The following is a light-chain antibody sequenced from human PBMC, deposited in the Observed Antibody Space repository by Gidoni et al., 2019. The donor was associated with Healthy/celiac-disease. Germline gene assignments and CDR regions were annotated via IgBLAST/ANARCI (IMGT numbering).Light chain of an antibody. CDR3: QQDNNWPQT. CDR2: GAS. V-gene: IGKV3-15*01. J-gene: IGKJ1*01. Sequence: EIVMTQSPATLSVSPVESATLSCRASQSVSSNLAWYQQKPGQAPRLLIYGASTRATGIPARFSGSGSGTEFTLTISRLQSEDFAVYYCQQDNNWPQTFGQGTKVEIK. CDR1: QSVSSN.